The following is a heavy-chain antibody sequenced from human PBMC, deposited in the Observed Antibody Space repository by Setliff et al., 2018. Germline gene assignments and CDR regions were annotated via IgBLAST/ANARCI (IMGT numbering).Heavy chain of an antibody. Sequence: SVKVSCKASGGNFNNYAINWVRQAPGQGLEWVGRIIPLFGTTNLAQEFQGRVTMTADESTETTYMEVSRLRSDDTGVYYCARAGISSDIYWGQGTLVTVSS. J-gene: IGHJ4*02. D-gene: IGHD3-9*01. CDR1: GGNFNNYA. V-gene: IGHV1-69*13. CDR2: IIPLFGTT. CDR3: ARAGISSDIY.